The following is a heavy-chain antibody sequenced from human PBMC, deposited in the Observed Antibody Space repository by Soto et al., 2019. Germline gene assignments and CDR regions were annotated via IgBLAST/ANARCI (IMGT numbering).Heavy chain of an antibody. J-gene: IGHJ4*02. Sequence: PWGALRLSCSVSRVIFSESTIYWIRQVPGKGLEAISAVSPSGGSTYYADSVKDRFTISRDISKYTLFLQMGSQRPQHTPIYYCEKQAHSLYGVALDYGGQGTQVNASS. CDR1: RVIFSEST. CDR3: EKQAHSLYGVALDY. V-gene: IGHV3-64D*06. CDR2: VSPSGGST. D-gene: IGHD2-15*01.